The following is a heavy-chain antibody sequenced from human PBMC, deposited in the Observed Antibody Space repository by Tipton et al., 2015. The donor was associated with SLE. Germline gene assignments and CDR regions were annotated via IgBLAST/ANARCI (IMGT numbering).Heavy chain of an antibody. CDR2: INHSGST. Sequence: TLSLTCAVYGGSFSGYYCSLVRPPPGKGVEGVGEINHSGSTNYNPSLKSRVTISVDTSKNQFSLKLTSLTAADTAVYYCARGLYGDEPGYWGQGTLVTVSS. CDR3: ARGLYGDEPGY. J-gene: IGHJ4*02. D-gene: IGHD4-17*01. V-gene: IGHV4-34*01. CDR1: GGSFSGYY.